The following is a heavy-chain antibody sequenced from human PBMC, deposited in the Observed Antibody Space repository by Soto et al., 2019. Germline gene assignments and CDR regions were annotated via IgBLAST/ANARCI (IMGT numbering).Heavy chain of an antibody. CDR2: LYVSGST. J-gene: IGHJ6*02. CDR3: VSDCSGGGCNSDYGMDV. V-gene: IGHV4-4*07. D-gene: IGHD2-15*01. CDR1: GDSISSFY. Sequence: QVQLQESGPGLVKPSETLSLTCTVSGDSISSFYWSWIRQTAGKGLEWIGRLYVSGSTAYNPSLKSRVSMSVERSKNQFSLKLTSVTAADTAVYYCVSDCSGGGCNSDYGMDVWGQGTTVTVSS.